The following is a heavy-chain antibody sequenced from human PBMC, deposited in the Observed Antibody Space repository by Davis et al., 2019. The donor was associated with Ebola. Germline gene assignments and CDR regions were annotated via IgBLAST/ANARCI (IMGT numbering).Heavy chain of an antibody. Sequence: AASVKVSCKASGGSFSSYAISWVRQAPGQGLEWLGEIIPIFGTTNFAQNFQARVTITADKSTNTVYMELSSLRSDDTAMYYCASSVNDILSWFDFWGQGTPVTVSS. CDR2: IIPIFGTT. D-gene: IGHD3/OR15-3a*01. CDR1: GGSFSSYA. J-gene: IGHJ4*02. CDR3: ASSVNDILSWFDF. V-gene: IGHV1-69*06.